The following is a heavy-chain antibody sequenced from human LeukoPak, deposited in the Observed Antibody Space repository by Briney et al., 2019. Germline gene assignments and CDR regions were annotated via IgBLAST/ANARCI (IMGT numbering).Heavy chain of an antibody. CDR3: ARDERSAAAGSAYYLDS. CDR1: GYSFTNCG. Sequence: ASVKVSCKASGYSFTNCGISWVRQAPGQGLEWMGWISGFNGNANFAPKLQDRVTLTTDASTSTAYMELRSLRSDDTAVYYCARDERSAAAGSAYYLDSWGQGTLLTVSS. D-gene: IGHD6-13*01. V-gene: IGHV1-18*01. J-gene: IGHJ4*02. CDR2: ISGFNGNA.